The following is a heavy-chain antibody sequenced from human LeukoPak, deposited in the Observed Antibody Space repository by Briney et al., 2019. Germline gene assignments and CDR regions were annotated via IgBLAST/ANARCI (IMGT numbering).Heavy chain of an antibody. V-gene: IGHV4-59*01. CDR1: GGSIRSYS. D-gene: IGHD4-23*01. CDR2: ISYSGYT. CDR3: ARGRNDNGGMFFDS. Sequence: SETLSLTCTVSGGSIRSYSWSWIRQAPGKGLEWIGFISYSGYTSYSPSLKSRVGISVDTSKSQFSLRLSSMTAADTAIYYCARGRNDNGGMFFDSWAQGSLVTVSS. J-gene: IGHJ4*02.